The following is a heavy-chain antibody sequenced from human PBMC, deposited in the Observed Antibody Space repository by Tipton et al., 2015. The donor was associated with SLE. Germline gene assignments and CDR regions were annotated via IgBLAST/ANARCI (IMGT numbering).Heavy chain of an antibody. Sequence: TLSLTCAVYGGSFSSHYWSWIRQPPGKGLEWIGEINHSGSTNYNPSLKSRVTISVDTSKNQFSLRLSSVTAADTALYYCARSGGTGQTTVTYDAFDIWGQGTVVTVSS. CDR3: ARSGGTGQTTVTYDAFDI. CDR1: GGSFSSHY. V-gene: IGHV4-34*01. D-gene: IGHD4-17*01. CDR2: INHSGST. J-gene: IGHJ3*02.